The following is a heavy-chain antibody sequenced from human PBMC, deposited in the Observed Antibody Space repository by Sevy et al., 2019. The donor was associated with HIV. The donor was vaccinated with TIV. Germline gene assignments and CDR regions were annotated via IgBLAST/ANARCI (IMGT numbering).Heavy chain of an antibody. J-gene: IGHJ4*02. D-gene: IGHD6-19*01. CDR2: IYSDGTT. CDR1: GFSVSRNH. Sequence: GGSLRLSCAASGFSVSRNHINRVRQAPGKGQEWISVIYSDGTTQYADSVKGRFTISRDTSNNTVYLQVSSLRADDTAVYYCARRLSSAWYFDFWGQGTLFTVSS. CDR3: ARRLSSAWYFDF. V-gene: IGHV3-53*01.